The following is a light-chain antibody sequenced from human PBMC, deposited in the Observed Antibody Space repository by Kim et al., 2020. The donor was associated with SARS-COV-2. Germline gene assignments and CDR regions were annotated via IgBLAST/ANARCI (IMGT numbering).Light chain of an antibody. Sequence: SVSPGQTARITCSGDKLGDKYACWYQQKPGQSLVLVIYQDSKRPSGIPERFSGSNSGNTATLTISGTQAMDEADYYCQAWDSSTVVFGGGTQLTVL. V-gene: IGLV3-1*01. CDR2: QDS. CDR3: QAWDSSTVV. CDR1: KLGDKY. J-gene: IGLJ2*01.